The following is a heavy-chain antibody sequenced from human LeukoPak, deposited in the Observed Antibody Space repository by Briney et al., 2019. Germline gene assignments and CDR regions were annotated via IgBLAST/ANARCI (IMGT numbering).Heavy chain of an antibody. Sequence: GRCLRLSCAASGFTFSSYAMHWVRQAPGKGLEWVAVISYDGSNKYYADSVKGRFTISRDNSKNTLYLQMNSLRAEDTAVYYCAREGKGQDFDYWGQGTLVTVSS. CDR3: AREGKGQDFDY. J-gene: IGHJ4*02. CDR2: ISYDGSNK. D-gene: IGHD3-10*01. CDR1: GFTFSSYA. V-gene: IGHV3-30*04.